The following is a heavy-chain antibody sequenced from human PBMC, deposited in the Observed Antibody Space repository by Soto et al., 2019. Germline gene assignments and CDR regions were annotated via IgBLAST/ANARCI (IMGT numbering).Heavy chain of an antibody. CDR2: IYYSGST. Sequence: QVQLQESGPGLVKPSQTLSLTCTVSGGSISSGDYYWSWIRQPPGKGLEWIGYIYYSGSTYYNPSLKSRVTISVDTSKNQFSLKLSSVTAADTAVYYRARDWAEYGGPSGNWYFDLWGRGTLVTVSS. CDR3: ARDWAEYGGPSGNWYFDL. D-gene: IGHD4-17*01. CDR1: GGSISSGDYY. J-gene: IGHJ2*01. V-gene: IGHV4-30-4*01.